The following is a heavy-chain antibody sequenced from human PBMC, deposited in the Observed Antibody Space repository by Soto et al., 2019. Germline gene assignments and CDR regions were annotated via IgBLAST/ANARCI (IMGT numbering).Heavy chain of an antibody. CDR3: ARDLPPVDY. CDR2: ISAYNGNT. Sequence: QVQLVQSGAEVKKPGASVKVSCKASGYTFSSYFISWVRQAPGQGLEWMGWISAYNGNTNYAQNLQGRVTMTTDTTTSTASMELRSLRSDDTAVYYCARDLPPVDYWGQGTLVTVSS. CDR1: GYTFSSYF. V-gene: IGHV1-18*01. J-gene: IGHJ4*02.